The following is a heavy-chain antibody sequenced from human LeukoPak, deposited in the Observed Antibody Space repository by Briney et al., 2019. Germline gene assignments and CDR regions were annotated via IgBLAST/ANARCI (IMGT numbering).Heavy chain of an antibody. Sequence: ASVKVSCKASGGTFSSYAISWVRQAPGQGLEWMGGIIPIFGTASYAQKFQGRVTITADKSTSTAYMELSSLRSEDTAVYYCARYGVSGYGPRSDYWGQGTLVTVSS. CDR3: ARYGVSGYGPRSDY. J-gene: IGHJ4*02. CDR1: GGTFSSYA. D-gene: IGHD5-12*01. V-gene: IGHV1-69*06. CDR2: IIPIFGTA.